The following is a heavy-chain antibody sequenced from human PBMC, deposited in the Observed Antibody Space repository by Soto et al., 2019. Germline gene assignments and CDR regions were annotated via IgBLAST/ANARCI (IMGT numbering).Heavy chain of an antibody. D-gene: IGHD6-13*01. CDR3: VKDESINWYSGHFRH. V-gene: IGHV3-9*01. CDR2: INWNSGSI. CDR1: GFTFDDYA. J-gene: IGHJ1*01. Sequence: EVQLVESGGGLVQPGRSLRLSCAASGFTFDDYAMHWVRQVPGKVLEWVSGINWNSGSIGYADSVKGRFAISRDNAKNSLHLQMNSLRAEATAFYYCVKDESINWYSGHFRHWGQGTLVTVSS.